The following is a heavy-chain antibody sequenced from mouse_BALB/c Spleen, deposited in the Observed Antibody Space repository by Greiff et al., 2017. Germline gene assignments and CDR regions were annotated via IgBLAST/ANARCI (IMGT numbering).Heavy chain of an antibody. CDR1: GFTFSSYA. CDR2: ISSGGST. Sequence: EVMLVESGGGLVKPGGSLKLSCAASGFTFSSYAMSWVRQTPEKRLEWVASISSGGSTYYPDSVKGRFTISRDNARNILYLQMSSLRSEDTAMYYCARGFTTVVKGAMDYWGQGTSVTVSS. CDR3: ARGFTTVVKGAMDY. V-gene: IGHV5-6-5*01. D-gene: IGHD1-1*01. J-gene: IGHJ4*01.